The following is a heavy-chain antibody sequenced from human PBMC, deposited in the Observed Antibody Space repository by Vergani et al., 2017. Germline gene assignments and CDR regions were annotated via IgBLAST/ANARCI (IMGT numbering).Heavy chain of an antibody. CDR1: EYSFSAFY. J-gene: IGHJ5*02. D-gene: IGHD2-2*01. CDR3: ARMGRCITTNCYDHPS. Sequence: QVQLVQSGAEVKKPGAPVKVSCKASEYSFSAFYIHWVRQAPGQGLEWMGWINPNNGGSNYAQKFQDRVTMTRDTSITTAYMELSRLRSDDTAVYYCARMGRCITTNCYDHPSWGQGTLVTVSS. V-gene: IGHV1-2*02. CDR2: INPNNGGS.